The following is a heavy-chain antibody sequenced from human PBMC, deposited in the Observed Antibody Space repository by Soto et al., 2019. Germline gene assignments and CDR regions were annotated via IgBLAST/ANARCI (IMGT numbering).Heavy chain of an antibody. CDR1: GFTFSSYS. Sequence: EVQLVESGGGLVQPGGSLRLSCAASGFTFSSYSMNWVRQAPGKGLEWVSYISSSSSTIYYADSVKGRFTISRDNAKNSLYLQMNSLRDEDTAVYYCASAQTRQSTVHYFEYWGQGTLVTVSS. CDR3: ASAQTRQSTVHYFEY. J-gene: IGHJ4*02. V-gene: IGHV3-48*02. CDR2: ISSSSSTI.